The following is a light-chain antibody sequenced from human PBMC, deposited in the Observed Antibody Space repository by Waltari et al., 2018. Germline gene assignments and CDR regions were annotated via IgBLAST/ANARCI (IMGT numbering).Light chain of an antibody. Sequence: EIVLTQSPATLSLSPGERATISCRASQSVSSYLAWYQQKPGQAPRLLIYDASNRATGIPARFSGSVSGTDFTLTISSLEPEDFAVYYCQQRSNWPLTFGQGTRLEIK. V-gene: IGKV3-11*01. J-gene: IGKJ5*01. CDR1: QSVSSY. CDR3: QQRSNWPLT. CDR2: DAS.